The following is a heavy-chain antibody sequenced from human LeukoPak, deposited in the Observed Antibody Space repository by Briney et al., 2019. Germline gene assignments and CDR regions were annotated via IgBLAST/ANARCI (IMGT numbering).Heavy chain of an antibody. CDR2: IYYSGST. J-gene: IGHJ3*02. CDR1: GGSISSGDYY. Sequence: SQTLSLTCTVSGGSISSGDYYWSWIRQPPGKGLEWIGYIYYSGSTYYNPSLKSRVTISVDTSKNQFSLKLSSVTAADTAVYYCAKDSSEGRYYYDSSGYPDAFDIWGQGTMVTVSS. V-gene: IGHV4-30-4*01. CDR3: AKDSSEGRYYYDSSGYPDAFDI. D-gene: IGHD3-22*01.